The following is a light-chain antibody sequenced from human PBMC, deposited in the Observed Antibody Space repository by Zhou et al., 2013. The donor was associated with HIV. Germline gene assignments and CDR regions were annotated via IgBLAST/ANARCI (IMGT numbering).Light chain of an antibody. CDR1: PTISEW. V-gene: IGKV1-5*01. CDR3: QQGDTLPIT. Sequence: DTQMTQSPSTLSASVGDRVTITCRASPTISEWLAWYQQKPGKAPKLLIYAASTLQSGVPSRFSGSGSGTDFTLTISSLQPEDCATYYCQQGDTLPITFGGGTKVDIK. CDR2: AAS. J-gene: IGKJ4*01.